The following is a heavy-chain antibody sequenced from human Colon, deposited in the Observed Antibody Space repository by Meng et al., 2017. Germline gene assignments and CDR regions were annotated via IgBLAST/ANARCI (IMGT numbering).Heavy chain of an antibody. CDR2: ISGSGTSI. J-gene: IGHJ5*02. V-gene: IGHV3-11*04. Sequence: GGSLRLSCAASGFTFSDYYMSWIRQAPGKGLEWISFISGSGTSIYYADSVKGRFTISRDNAKNSLYLQMNSLRVEDTAVYYCARDHSFAVRGGSFDPWGQGTLVTVSS. CDR1: GFTFSDYY. CDR3: ARDHSFAVRGGSFDP. D-gene: IGHD3-10*01.